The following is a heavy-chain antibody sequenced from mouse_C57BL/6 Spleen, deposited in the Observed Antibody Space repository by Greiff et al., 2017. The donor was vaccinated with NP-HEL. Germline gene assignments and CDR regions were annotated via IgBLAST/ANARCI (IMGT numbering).Heavy chain of an antibody. Sequence: VQLQESGAELVRPGTSVKVSCKASGYAFTNYLIEWVKQRPGQGLEWIGVINPGSGGTNYNEKFKGKATLTADKSSSTAYMQLSSLTSEDSAVYFCARSGYDGYYGFAYWRQGTLVTVSA. CDR1: GYAFTNYL. D-gene: IGHD2-3*01. CDR2: INPGSGGT. CDR3: ARSGYDGYYGFAY. V-gene: IGHV1-54*01. J-gene: IGHJ3*01.